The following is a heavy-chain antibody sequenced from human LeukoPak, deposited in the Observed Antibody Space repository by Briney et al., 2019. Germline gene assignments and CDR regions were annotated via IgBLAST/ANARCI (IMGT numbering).Heavy chain of an antibody. D-gene: IGHD4-17*01. CDR2: INHSGST. Sequence: SETLSLTCAVYGGSFSGYYWSWIRQPPGKGLEWIGEINHSGSTNYNPSLKSRVTISVDTSKNQFSLKLSSVTAADTAVYYCARATVTHQFDYWGQGTLATVSS. CDR1: GGSFSGYY. V-gene: IGHV4-34*01. CDR3: ARATVTHQFDY. J-gene: IGHJ4*02.